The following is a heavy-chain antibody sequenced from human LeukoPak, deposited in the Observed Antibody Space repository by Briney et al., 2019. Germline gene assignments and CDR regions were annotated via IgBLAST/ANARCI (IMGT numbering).Heavy chain of an antibody. CDR2: ISSSGSTT. D-gene: IGHD3-22*01. CDR1: GFTFSSYE. Sequence: AGSLRLSCAASGFTFSSYEMNWVRQAPGKGLEWVSYISSSGSTTHYADSVKGRFTTSRDNAKKSLYLQMNSLRAEDTAVYYCARDNYDSSGYYFDWGQGTLVTVSS. V-gene: IGHV3-48*03. J-gene: IGHJ4*02. CDR3: ARDNYDSSGYYFD.